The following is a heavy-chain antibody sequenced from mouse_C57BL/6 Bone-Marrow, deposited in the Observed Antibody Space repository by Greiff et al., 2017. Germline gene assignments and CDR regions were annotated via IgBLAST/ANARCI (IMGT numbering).Heavy chain of an antibody. CDR2: ISNGGGST. D-gene: IGHD1-1*01. CDR3: ARQTVVASPAY. J-gene: IGHJ3*01. Sequence: EVMLVESGGGLVQPGGSLKLSCAASGFTFSDYYMYWVRQTPEKRLEWVAYISNGGGSTYYPDTVKGRFTISRDNAKNTLYLQMSRLKSEDTAMYYCARQTVVASPAYWGQGTLVTVSA. V-gene: IGHV5-12*01. CDR1: GFTFSDYY.